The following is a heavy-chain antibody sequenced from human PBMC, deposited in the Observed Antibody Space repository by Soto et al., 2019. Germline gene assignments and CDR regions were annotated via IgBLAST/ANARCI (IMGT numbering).Heavy chain of an antibody. CDR1: CGSFSG. CDR3: ARSVFP. J-gene: IGHJ5*02. Sequence: PSETLSLTCAVYCGSFSGTWIRQPPGKGLEWIGEINHSGSTNYNPSLKSRVTISVDTSKNQFSLKLSSVTAADTAVYYCARSVFPWGQGTLVTVSS. V-gene: IGHV4-34*01. CDR2: INHSGST.